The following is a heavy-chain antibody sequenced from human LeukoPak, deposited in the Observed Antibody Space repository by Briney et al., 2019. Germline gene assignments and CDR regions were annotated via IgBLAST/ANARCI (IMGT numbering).Heavy chain of an antibody. Sequence: SETLSLTCTVSGGSISSGGYYWSWIRQHPGKGLEWIGYIYYSGSTYYNPSLKSRVTTSVDTSTDQFSLRLSSATAADTAIYYCARQSGDQSSAWYFDAWGQGTLVTVSS. CDR1: GGSISSGGYY. CDR3: ARQSGDQSSAWYFDA. J-gene: IGHJ4*02. D-gene: IGHD6-19*01. V-gene: IGHV4-39*01. CDR2: IYYSGST.